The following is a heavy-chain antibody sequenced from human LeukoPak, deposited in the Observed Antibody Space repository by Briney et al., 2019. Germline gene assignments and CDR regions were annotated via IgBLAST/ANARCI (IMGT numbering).Heavy chain of an antibody. Sequence: GGSLRLSCAASGFTFSDYYMSWIRQAPGKGLEWVSYISSSGSTIYYADSVKGRFTISRDNAKNSLYLQMNSLRAEDTAVYYCARQGYYYDSSGYKPQYYFDYWGQGTLVTVSS. V-gene: IGHV3-11*01. CDR1: GFTFSDYY. J-gene: IGHJ4*02. CDR2: ISSSGSTI. CDR3: ARQGYYYDSSGYKPQYYFDY. D-gene: IGHD3-22*01.